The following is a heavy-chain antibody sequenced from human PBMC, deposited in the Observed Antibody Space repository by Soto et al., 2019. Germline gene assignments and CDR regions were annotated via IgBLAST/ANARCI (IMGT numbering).Heavy chain of an antibody. J-gene: IGHJ4*02. CDR3: AHEGYSSGWSGGIGTWDY. CDR1: GFTFSSYA. D-gene: IGHD6-19*01. V-gene: IGHV3-23*01. CDR2: ISGSGGST. Sequence: EVQLLESGGGLVQPGGSLRLSCAASGFTFSSYAMSWVRQAPGKGLEWVSAISGSGGSTYYADSVKGRFTISRDNSKNTLYLQMNSRRAEDGAVYYCAHEGYSSGWSGGIGTWDYWGQEPLVTFSS.